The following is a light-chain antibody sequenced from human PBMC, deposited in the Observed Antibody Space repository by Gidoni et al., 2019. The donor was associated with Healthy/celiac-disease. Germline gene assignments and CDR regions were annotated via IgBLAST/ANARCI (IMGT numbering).Light chain of an antibody. CDR3: QQRSNWPPVT. J-gene: IGKJ4*01. CDR2: DAS. V-gene: IGKV3-11*01. Sequence: EIVLTQSPATLSLSPGERATLSCRASQSVSSYLAWYQQKPGQAPRLLIYDASNRATGIPARFSGSGSGTDFTLTISILEPEDFAVYYCQQRSNWPPVTFGGGTKVEI. CDR1: QSVSSY.